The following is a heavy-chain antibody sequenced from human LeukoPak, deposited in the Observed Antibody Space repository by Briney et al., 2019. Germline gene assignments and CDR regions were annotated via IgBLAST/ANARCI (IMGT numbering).Heavy chain of an antibody. CDR1: GYSENFYG. CDR3: AKDGKTPLTGYFNYYYYYYMDV. V-gene: IGHV1-8*01. D-gene: IGHD3-9*01. Sequence: GASVKVSCKTSGYSENFYGITWVRQVAGQGHEWMGWMNPNSGNTGYAQKFQGRVTMTRNTSISTAYMELSSLRSEDTAVYYCAKDGKTPLTGYFNYYYYYYMDVWGKGTTVTISS. J-gene: IGHJ6*03. CDR2: MNPNSGNT.